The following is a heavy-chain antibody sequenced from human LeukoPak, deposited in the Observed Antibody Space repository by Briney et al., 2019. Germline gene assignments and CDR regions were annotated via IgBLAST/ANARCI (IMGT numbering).Heavy chain of an antibody. V-gene: IGHV4-4*02. J-gene: IGHJ4*02. D-gene: IGHD2-8*01. Sequence: SGTLSLTCGVFGGSITSTNWWSWGRRPPGQGLEWIGEVSLSGLTNYNPSLSSRDIMALDTSKNHLSLHLTSVTAADTAVYYCSRENGAFSPFGYWGQGYLVTVLS. CDR3: SRENGAFSPFGY. CDR2: VSLSGLT. CDR1: GGSITSTNW.